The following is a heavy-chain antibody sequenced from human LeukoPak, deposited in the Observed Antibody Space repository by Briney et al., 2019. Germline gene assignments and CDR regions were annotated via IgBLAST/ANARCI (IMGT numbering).Heavy chain of an antibody. CDR2: MSPNSGDT. J-gene: IGHJ4*02. D-gene: IGHD7-27*01. V-gene: IGHV1-8*01. Sequence: ASVKVPCKASGYTFTSYDFNWVRQATGQRPEWMGWMSPNSGDTGYAQKFQDSVTMTRNTSISTAYMELSSLRSDDTAVYYCARGPPNWGYDYWGPGTLVTVSS. CDR1: GYTFTSYD. CDR3: ARGPPNWGYDY.